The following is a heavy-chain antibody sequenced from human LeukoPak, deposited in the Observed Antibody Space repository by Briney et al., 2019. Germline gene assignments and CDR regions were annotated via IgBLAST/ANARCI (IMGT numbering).Heavy chain of an antibody. CDR3: ARGMSSSWSFDY. CDR1: GFTFSSYS. J-gene: IGHJ4*02. Sequence: GGSLSLSCAASGFTFSSYSMNWVRQAPGKGLEWVSVIYSGGSTYYADSVKGRFTISRDNSKNTLYLQMNSLRAEDTAVYCCARGMSSSWSFDYWGQGTLVTVSS. D-gene: IGHD6-13*01. V-gene: IGHV3-53*01. CDR2: IYSGGST.